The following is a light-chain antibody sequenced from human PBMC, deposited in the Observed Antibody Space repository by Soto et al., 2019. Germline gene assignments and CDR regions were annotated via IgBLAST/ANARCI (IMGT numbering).Light chain of an antibody. CDR3: QQYGSSSYT. J-gene: IGKJ2*01. Sequence: EIVLTQSPGTLSLSPGERATLSCRASQSVSISSLAWYQQNPGQAPRLLIYSASNRATGIPDRFSGSGSGTDFTLTISRLEPEDCAVYYCQQYGSSSYTFGQGTNLEIK. V-gene: IGKV3-20*01. CDR2: SAS. CDR1: QSVSISS.